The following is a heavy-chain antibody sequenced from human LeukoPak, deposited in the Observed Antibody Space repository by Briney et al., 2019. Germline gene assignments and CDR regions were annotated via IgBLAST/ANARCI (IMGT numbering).Heavy chain of an antibody. Sequence: GGSLRLSCAASGFTFSSYAMSWVRQASGKGLEWVSAISGSGGSTYYADSVKGRFTISRDNSKNTLYLQMNSLRAEDTAVYYCAKASSSWYLGQGLDYWGQGTLVTVSS. D-gene: IGHD6-13*01. CDR2: ISGSGGST. J-gene: IGHJ4*02. V-gene: IGHV3-23*01. CDR1: GFTFSSYA. CDR3: AKASSSWYLGQGLDY.